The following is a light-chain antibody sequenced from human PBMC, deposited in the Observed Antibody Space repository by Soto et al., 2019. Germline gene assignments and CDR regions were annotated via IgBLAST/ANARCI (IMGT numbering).Light chain of an antibody. Sequence: QSALTQPSSVTGSPGQSITISCTGTSSDVGGYNHVSWYQHHPTKAPKLIIYDVTNRPSGVPYRFSGSKSGSTASLTISGLQAEDEADYYCCSHAGGSSWVFGGGTKVTVL. CDR3: CSHAGGSSWV. V-gene: IGLV2-11*01. J-gene: IGLJ3*02. CDR2: DVT. CDR1: SSDVGGYNH.